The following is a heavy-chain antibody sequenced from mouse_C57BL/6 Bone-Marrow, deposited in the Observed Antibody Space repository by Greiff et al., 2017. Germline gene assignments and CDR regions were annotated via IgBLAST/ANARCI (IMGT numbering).Heavy chain of an antibody. CDR1: GFTFSDYG. V-gene: IGHV5-15*01. D-gene: IGHD3-3*01. J-gene: IGHJ4*01. Sequence: EVKLMESGGGLVQPGGSLKLSCAASGFTFSDYGMAWVRQAPRKGPEWVAFISNLAYSIYYADTVTGRFTISRENAKNTLYLEMSSLRSEDTAMYYCARHGAEAMDYWGQGTSVTVSS. CDR3: ARHGAEAMDY. CDR2: ISNLAYSI.